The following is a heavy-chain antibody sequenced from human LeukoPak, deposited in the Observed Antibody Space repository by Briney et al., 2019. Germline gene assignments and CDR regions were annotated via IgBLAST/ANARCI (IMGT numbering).Heavy chain of an antibody. J-gene: IGHJ4*02. CDR2: KNPDGSEK. V-gene: IGHV3-7*03. Sequence: GGSLRLSCAVSGFTFRTSWMTWVRQAPGRGLERVAIKNPDGSEKYYLESLKGRITISRDNAENSVHLQMNSLKAEDTAIYYCARDRAYSAFDYWGQGTLVTVSS. D-gene: IGHD1-26*01. CDR3: ARDRAYSAFDY. CDR1: GFTFRTSW.